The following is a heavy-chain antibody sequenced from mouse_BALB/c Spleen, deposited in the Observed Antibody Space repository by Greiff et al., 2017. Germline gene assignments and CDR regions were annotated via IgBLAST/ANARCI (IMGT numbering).Heavy chain of an antibody. CDR1: GYTFTDYA. CDR2: ISTYYGNT. D-gene: IGHD1-1*01. CDR3: ARGDYGSTAWFGY. Sequence: QVQLQQSGPELVRPGVSVKISCKGSGYTFTDYAMHWVKQSHAKSLEWIGVISTYYGNTNYNQKFKGKATMTVDKSSSTAYMELARLTSEDSAIYYCARGDYGSTAWFGYWGQGTLVTVSA. V-gene: IGHV1-67*01. J-gene: IGHJ3*01.